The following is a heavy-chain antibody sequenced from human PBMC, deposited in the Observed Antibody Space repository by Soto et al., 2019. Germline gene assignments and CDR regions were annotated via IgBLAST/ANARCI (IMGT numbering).Heavy chain of an antibody. J-gene: IGHJ4*02. CDR2: ISYDGSNK. D-gene: IGHD3-3*01. CDR1: GFTFSSYG. Sequence: QVQLAESGGGVVQPGRSLRLSCAASGFTFSSYGMHWVRQAPGKGLEWVAVISYDGSNKYYADSVKGRFTISRDNSKNTLYLQMNSLRAEDTAVYYCAKDGAYDFPSYYFDYWGQGTLVTVSS. V-gene: IGHV3-30*18. CDR3: AKDGAYDFPSYYFDY.